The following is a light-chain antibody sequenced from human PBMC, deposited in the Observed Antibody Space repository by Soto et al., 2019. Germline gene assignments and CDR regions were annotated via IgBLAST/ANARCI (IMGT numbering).Light chain of an antibody. CDR3: QQYNAYPVT. V-gene: IGKV1-5*01. J-gene: IGKJ1*01. Sequence: DIQMTQSPSTLAASIGDSVTITCRASQSIDTWLAWHRQEPGKAPKVLIFDASTLESGVPSRFSGSGFGTEFTLTIGSLQPDDLGTYYCQQYNAYPVTFGQGSRVEIK. CDR1: QSIDTW. CDR2: DAS.